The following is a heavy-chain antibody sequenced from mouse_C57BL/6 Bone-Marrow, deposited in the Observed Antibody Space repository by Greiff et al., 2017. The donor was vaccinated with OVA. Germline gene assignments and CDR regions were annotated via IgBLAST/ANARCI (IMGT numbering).Heavy chain of an antibody. CDR3: ASAVFAY. Sequence: QVQLQQPGAELVKPGASVKLSCKASGYTFTSYWMQWVKQRPGQGLEWIGEIDPSDSYTNYNQKLKGKATLTVDTSSSTAYMQLSSLTSEDSAVNYCASAVFAYGGQGILVTVSA. J-gene: IGHJ3*01. V-gene: IGHV1-50*01. CDR2: IDPSDSYT. CDR1: GYTFTSYW.